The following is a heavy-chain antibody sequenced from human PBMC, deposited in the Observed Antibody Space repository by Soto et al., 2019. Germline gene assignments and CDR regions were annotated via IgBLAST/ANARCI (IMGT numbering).Heavy chain of an antibody. CDR3: ARDGSSNHYYYYGMDV. J-gene: IGHJ6*02. Sequence: PGGSLRLSCAASGFTFSSYGMHWVRQAPGKGLEWVAVISYDGSNKYYADSVKGRFTISRDNSKNTLYLQMNSLRAEDTAVYYCARDGSSNHYYYYGMDVWGQGTTVTVSS. CDR2: ISYDGSNK. CDR1: GFTFSSYG. V-gene: IGHV3-30*03. D-gene: IGHD6-13*01.